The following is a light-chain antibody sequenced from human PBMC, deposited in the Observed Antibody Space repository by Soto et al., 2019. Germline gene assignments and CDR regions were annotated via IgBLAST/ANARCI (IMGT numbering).Light chain of an antibody. CDR2: YDD. J-gene: IGLJ2*01. Sequence: QSVLTQPPSVSGAPRQRVTISFSGSSSNIGNNAVNWYQQHPGKAPKLLIYYDDLLPSGVSDRFSGSKSGTSASLAISGLQSEDEADYYCAAWDASLNGQVFGGGTQLTVL. V-gene: IGLV1-36*01. CDR1: SSNIGNNA. CDR3: AAWDASLNGQV.